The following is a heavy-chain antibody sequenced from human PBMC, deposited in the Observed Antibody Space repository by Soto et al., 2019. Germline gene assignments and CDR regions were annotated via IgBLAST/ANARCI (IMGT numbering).Heavy chain of an antibody. V-gene: IGHV4-38-2*01. CDR1: GFFISSGNY. CDR3: ARARWYDAFDV. Sequence: PSETLSLTCAVSGFFISSGNYWGWIRKPPGKELVWIGSIFHGGNTYYNPSLKSRVTISVDMSKNQFSLKLNSVTAADTAVYYCARARWYDAFDVWGQGTVVTVSS. J-gene: IGHJ3*01. D-gene: IGHD2-15*01. CDR2: IFHGGNT.